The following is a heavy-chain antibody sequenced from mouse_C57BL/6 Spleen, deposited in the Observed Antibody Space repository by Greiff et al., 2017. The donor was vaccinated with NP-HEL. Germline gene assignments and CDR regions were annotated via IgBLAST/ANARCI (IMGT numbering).Heavy chain of an antibody. V-gene: IGHV1-55*01. CDR1: GYTFTSYW. CDR2: IYPGSGNT. D-gene: IGHD2-5*01. Sequence: QVQLQQPGAELVKPGASVKMSCKASGYTFTSYWITWVKQRPGQGLEWIGDIYPGSGNTYYNEKFKGKATLTADKSSSTAYMELRSLTSEDSAVYFCARGYSNYPDYWGQGTTLTVSS. J-gene: IGHJ2*01. CDR3: ARGYSNYPDY.